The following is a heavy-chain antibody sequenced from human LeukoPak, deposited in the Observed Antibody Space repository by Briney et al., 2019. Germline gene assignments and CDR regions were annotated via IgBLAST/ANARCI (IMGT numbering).Heavy chain of an antibody. Sequence: GGSVSLLCGPCGFSFSSYTMTWARHAPGKGVVWVSAISGGGDSTYYTHSVKDRLPISRDNSKSTVYLQMNSLRAEDTAVYYGAKGITYNFANWGAAEFGFWGQGTLVTVSS. J-gene: IGHJ4*02. CDR2: ISGGGDST. CDR3: AKGITYNFANWGAAEFGF. V-gene: IGHV3-23*01. D-gene: IGHD7-27*01. CDR1: GFSFSSYT.